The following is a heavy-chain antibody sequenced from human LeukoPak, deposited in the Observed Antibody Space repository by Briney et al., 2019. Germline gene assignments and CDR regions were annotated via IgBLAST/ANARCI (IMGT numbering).Heavy chain of an antibody. CDR2: IYSGGST. Sequence: GGSLRLSCAASGFTFSHYTMHWVRQAPGKGLEWVSVIYSGGSTYYADSVKGRFTISRDNSKNTLYLQMNSLRAEDTAVYYCAKEDYDSSGYYYEDYWGQGTLVTVSS. CDR1: GFTFSHYT. J-gene: IGHJ4*02. CDR3: AKEDYDSSGYYYEDY. D-gene: IGHD3-22*01. V-gene: IGHV3-66*01.